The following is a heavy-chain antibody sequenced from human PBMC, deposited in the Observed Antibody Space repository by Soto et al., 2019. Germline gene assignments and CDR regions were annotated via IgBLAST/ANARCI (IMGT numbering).Heavy chain of an antibody. CDR1: GGSVNSGIYY. V-gene: IGHV4-61*01. Sequence: PSETLSLTCTVSGGSVNSGIYYWSWIRQPPGKGLEWIGYIYYSGSTNYNPSLKSRVTISVDTSKNQFSLKLSSVTAADTAVYYCARAYSGSYFDYWGQGTPVTVSS. CDR3: ARAYSGSYFDY. D-gene: IGHD1-26*01. J-gene: IGHJ4*02. CDR2: IYYSGST.